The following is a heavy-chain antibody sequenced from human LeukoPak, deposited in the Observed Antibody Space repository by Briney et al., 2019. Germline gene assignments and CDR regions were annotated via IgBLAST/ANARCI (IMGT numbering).Heavy chain of an antibody. CDR3: AREDIVATHYFDY. CDR1: GFTFSSYW. Sequence: GGSLRLSCAASGFTFSSYWMSWVRQAPGKGLEWVANIKQDGSEKYYMDSVKGRFTISRDNAKNSLYLQMNSLRAEDTAVYYCAREDIVATHYFDYWGQGTLVTVSS. CDR2: IKQDGSEK. V-gene: IGHV3-7*01. J-gene: IGHJ4*02. D-gene: IGHD5-12*01.